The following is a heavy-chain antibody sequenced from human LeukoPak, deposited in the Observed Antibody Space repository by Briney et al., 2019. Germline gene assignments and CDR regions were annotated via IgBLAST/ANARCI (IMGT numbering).Heavy chain of an antibody. CDR3: ATVRGAFVPSAPGTKGYYYYMDI. CDR1: GGTFSSYA. D-gene: IGHD1-14*01. CDR2: IIPIFGTA. V-gene: IGHV1-69*05. J-gene: IGHJ6*03. Sequence: SVKVSCKASGGTFSSYAISWVRQAPGQGLEWMGGIIPIFGTANYAQKFQGRVTMTRNTSISTAYMELSSLRSEDTAVYYCATVRGAFVPSAPGTKGYYYYMDIWGKGTTVTVSS.